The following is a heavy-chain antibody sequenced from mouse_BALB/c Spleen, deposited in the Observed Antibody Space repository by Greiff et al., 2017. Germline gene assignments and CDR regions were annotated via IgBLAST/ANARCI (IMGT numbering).Heavy chain of an antibody. CDR1: GYTFTSYW. CDR3: ANWDVDY. D-gene: IGHD4-1*01. CDR2: INPSTGYT. Sequence: QVQLQQSGAELAKPGASVKMSCKASGYTFTSYWMHWVKQRPGQGLEWIGYINPSTGYTEYNQKFKDKATLTADKSSSTAYMQLSSLTSEDSAVYYCANWDVDYWGQGTTRTVSS. V-gene: IGHV1-7*01. J-gene: IGHJ2*01.